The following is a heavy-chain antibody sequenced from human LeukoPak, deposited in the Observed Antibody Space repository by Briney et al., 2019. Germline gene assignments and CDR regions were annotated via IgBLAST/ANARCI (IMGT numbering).Heavy chain of an antibody. Sequence: SETLSPTCTVSNGSINSYHWSWIRQPAGKGLEWIGRVHISGSTNYNPSLRSRVAISADKSKNQFSLKLISVTAADTAVYYCARDDSSRDDSGGYHYWGQGVLVTVSS. CDR1: NGSINSYH. CDR3: ARDDSSRDDSGGYHY. J-gene: IGHJ4*02. V-gene: IGHV4-4*07. D-gene: IGHD3-22*01. CDR2: VHISGST.